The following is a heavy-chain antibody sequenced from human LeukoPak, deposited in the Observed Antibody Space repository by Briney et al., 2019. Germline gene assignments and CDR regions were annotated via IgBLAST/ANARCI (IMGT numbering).Heavy chain of an antibody. J-gene: IGHJ5*02. CDR3: AKGSSGWYGDWFDP. Sequence: PGGSLRLSCAASGFTFDDYAMHWVRQAPGKGLEWVSGISWNSGSIGYADSVKGRFTISRDNAKNPLYLQMNSLRAEDTALYYCAKGSSGWYGDWFDPWGQGTLVTVSS. CDR1: GFTFDDYA. D-gene: IGHD6-19*01. CDR2: ISWNSGSI. V-gene: IGHV3-9*01.